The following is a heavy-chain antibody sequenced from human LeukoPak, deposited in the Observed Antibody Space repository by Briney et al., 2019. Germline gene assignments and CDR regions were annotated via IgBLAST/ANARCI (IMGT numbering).Heavy chain of an antibody. CDR1: GGSIRSYY. CDR2: ISYSGYT. Sequence: SETLSLTCNVSGGSIRSYYWSWIRQPPGKSLEEMGFISYSGYTNYNPSLKSRVTISVDTSKNQFSLKLSSVTAADTAVYHCAREVPDSIGYYFDYWGQGTLVTVSS. V-gene: IGHV4-59*01. J-gene: IGHJ4*02. CDR3: AREVPDSIGYYFDY. D-gene: IGHD3-22*01.